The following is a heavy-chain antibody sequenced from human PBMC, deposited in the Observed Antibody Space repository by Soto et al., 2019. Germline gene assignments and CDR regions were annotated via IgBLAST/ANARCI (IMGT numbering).Heavy chain of an antibody. CDR3: ARDGFCTSTTCRVGNWFDP. CDR2: INHRGST. CDR1: GGSFSGYY. D-gene: IGHD2-2*01. V-gene: IGHV4-34*01. Sequence: QVQLQQWGAGLLKPSETLSLTCVVYGGSFSGYYWSWIRQSPGKGREWIGGINHRGSTNYNPSLESRVTISVDTSKNQFSLKLPSVTAADTAMYYCARDGFCTSTTCRVGNWFDPWGQGTLVTVSS. J-gene: IGHJ5*02.